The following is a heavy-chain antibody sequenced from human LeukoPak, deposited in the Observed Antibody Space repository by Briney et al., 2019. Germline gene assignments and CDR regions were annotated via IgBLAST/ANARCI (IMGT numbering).Heavy chain of an antibody. CDR3: ARDQIGYGLDY. CDR2: IYNSWNT. D-gene: IGHD5-18*01. Sequence: PSETLSLTCIVSSGSINNHYWSWIRQPPGKGLEWIGCIYNSWNTNYNPSLQSRVTISMDASRKQFSLNLTSVTAADTAVYYCARDQIGYGLDYWGQGTLVTVSS. CDR1: SGSINNHY. V-gene: IGHV4-59*11. J-gene: IGHJ4*02.